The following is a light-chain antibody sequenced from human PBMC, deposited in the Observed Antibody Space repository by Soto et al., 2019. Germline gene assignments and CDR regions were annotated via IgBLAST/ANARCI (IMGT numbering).Light chain of an antibody. V-gene: IGKV1-5*01. CDR3: QKYNSYSRT. CDR2: YAS. CDR1: QDISNY. Sequence: DIQMTQSPSSLSASVGDRVTITCQASQDISNYLNCYRQKPLKSPNLLIYYASILESGVPSGFSGSGSGTEFTLTITSLQPDDFATYYCQKYNSYSRTFGQGTKVDI. J-gene: IGKJ1*01.